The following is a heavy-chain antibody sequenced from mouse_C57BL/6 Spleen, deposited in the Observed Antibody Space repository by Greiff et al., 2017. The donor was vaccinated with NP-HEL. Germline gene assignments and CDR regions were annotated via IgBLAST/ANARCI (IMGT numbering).Heavy chain of an antibody. CDR1: GYTFTDYN. CDR3: ARGPTVVAKYWYFDV. CDR2: INPNNGGT. Sequence: VQLQQSGPELVKPGASVKMSCKASGYTFTDYNMHWVKQSHGKSLEWIGYINPNNGGTSYNQKFKGKATLTVNKSSSTAYMGLRSLTSEDSAVYYCARGPTVVAKYWYFDVWGTGTTVTVSS. D-gene: IGHD1-1*01. J-gene: IGHJ1*03. V-gene: IGHV1-22*01.